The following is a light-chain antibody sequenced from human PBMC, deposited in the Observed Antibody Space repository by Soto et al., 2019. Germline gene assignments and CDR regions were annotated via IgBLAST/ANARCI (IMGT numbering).Light chain of an antibody. CDR2: EVS. CDR3: SSYTTRSTLVL. J-gene: IGLJ2*01. V-gene: IGLV2-14*01. CDR1: GSDGAGNNY. Sequence: QSALTQPASVSGSPGQSITISCTGTGSDGAGNNYVSWYQHHPGKAPKLMIYEVSNRPSGVSNRFSGSKSGNTASLTISGLQAEDEADYYCSSYTTRSTLVLFGGGTKLTVL.